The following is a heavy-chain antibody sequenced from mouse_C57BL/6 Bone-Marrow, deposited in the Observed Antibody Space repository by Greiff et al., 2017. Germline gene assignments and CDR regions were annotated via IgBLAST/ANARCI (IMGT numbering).Heavy chain of an antibody. Sequence: EVKLMESGGDLVKPGGSLKLSCAASGFAFSSYGMSWVRQTPDKRLEWVATISSGGSYTYYPDSVKGRFTISRDNAKNTLYLQMSRLTSEDTAMYYCAGQAEAMDYWGQGTSVTVSS. CDR1: GFAFSSYG. CDR3: AGQAEAMDY. J-gene: IGHJ4*01. V-gene: IGHV5-6*01. CDR2: ISSGGSYT.